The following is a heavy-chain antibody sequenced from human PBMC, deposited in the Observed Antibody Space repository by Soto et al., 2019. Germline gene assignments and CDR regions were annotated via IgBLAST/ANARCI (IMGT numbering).Heavy chain of an antibody. CDR1: GFTFTSSA. CDR2: IVVGSGNT. D-gene: IGHD3-3*01. J-gene: IGHJ6*02. V-gene: IGHV1-58*01. CDR3: AASTDDFWSGYLYYYYGMDV. Sequence: ASVKVSCKASGFTFTSSAVQWVRQARGQRLEWIGWIVVGSGNTNYAQKFQERVTITRDMSTSTAYMELSSLRSEDTAVYYCAASTDDFWSGYLYYYYGMDVWGQGTTVTVSS.